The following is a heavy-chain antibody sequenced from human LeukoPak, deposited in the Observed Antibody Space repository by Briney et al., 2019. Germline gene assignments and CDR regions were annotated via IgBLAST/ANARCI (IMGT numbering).Heavy chain of an antibody. V-gene: IGHV4-34*01. CDR2: INHSGST. J-gene: IGHJ3*02. CDR1: GGSFSGYY. Sequence: PSETLSLTCAVYGGSFSGYYWSWLRQPPGKGLEWIGEINHSGSTNYNPSLKSRVTISVDTSKNQFSLKLSSVTAADTAVYYCARRGAYDFWSGYSSLDAFDIWGQGTMVTVSS. D-gene: IGHD3-3*01. CDR3: ARRGAYDFWSGYSSLDAFDI.